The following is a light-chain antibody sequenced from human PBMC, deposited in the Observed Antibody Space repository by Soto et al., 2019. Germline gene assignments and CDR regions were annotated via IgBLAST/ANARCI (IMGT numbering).Light chain of an antibody. CDR3: QQRSNWPWT. V-gene: IGKV3-11*01. CDR1: QSITRN. J-gene: IGKJ1*01. Sequence: EIVMTQAPATLSVSPVERAPLSCRASQSITRNVAWYQQNPGQATRLLIYDASNRATSTPARCSGSGAGTDFTLTISSLEPEDFAVYYCQQRSNWPWTFGQGTKVDIK. CDR2: DAS.